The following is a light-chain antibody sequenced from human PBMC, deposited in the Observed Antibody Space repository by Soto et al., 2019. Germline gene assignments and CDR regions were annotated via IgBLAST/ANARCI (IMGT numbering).Light chain of an antibody. Sequence: DVVMTQSPLSLPVTLGQPASISCRSSQSLVYSYGNTYLNWFQQRPGQSPRRLIYKVSNRDSGVPDRLSGSGSGTDFTLNISRVEAEDVGVYYCIQGTHWPPTFGQGTKVEIK. CDR3: IQGTHWPPT. V-gene: IGKV2-30*01. CDR1: QSLVYSYGNTY. J-gene: IGKJ1*01. CDR2: KVS.